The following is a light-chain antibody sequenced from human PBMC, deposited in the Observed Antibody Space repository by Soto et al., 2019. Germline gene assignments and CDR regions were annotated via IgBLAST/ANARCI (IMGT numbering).Light chain of an antibody. CDR3: QQANSFPVT. J-gene: IGKJ5*01. V-gene: IGKV1-12*01. Sequence: DIQMTQSPSTLSASVGGRVTIACRASEDISSWLAWYQQKPGKARKLLIYAATSLQSGVPSRFSGSGSGTDFTLTISSLPAEDFATYYCQQANSFPVTFGQGTRLEIK. CDR2: AAT. CDR1: EDISSW.